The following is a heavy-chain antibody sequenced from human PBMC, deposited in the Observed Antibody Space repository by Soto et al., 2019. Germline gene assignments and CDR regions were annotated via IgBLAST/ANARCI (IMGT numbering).Heavy chain of an antibody. D-gene: IGHD3-3*01. CDR1: GGSTSSSSYY. J-gene: IGHJ3*02. CDR2: TYYSGTT. CDR3: VRFFGNAFDI. V-gene: IGHV4-39*01. Sequence: SETLSLTCTVSGGSTSSSSYYWGWIRQPPGKGLAWIGNTYYSGTTDYNPSLKSRVTVSTDTSRNQFSLTLSSVTAADTAVYYCVRFFGNAFDIWGPGTLVTVS.